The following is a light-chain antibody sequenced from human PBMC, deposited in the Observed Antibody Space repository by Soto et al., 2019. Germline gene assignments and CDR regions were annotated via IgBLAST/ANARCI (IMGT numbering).Light chain of an antibody. Sequence: EIVMTQSPATLSVSPGETATLSCRASQSARSNVAWYQQRPGQAPRLLIYAASIRAAGTPARFCGSGSGTDFTLTISSLQSEDIAVYYCQEYNNWPSLTFGGGTKVEIK. J-gene: IGKJ4*01. CDR1: QSARSN. CDR3: QEYNNWPSLT. CDR2: AAS. V-gene: IGKV3-15*01.